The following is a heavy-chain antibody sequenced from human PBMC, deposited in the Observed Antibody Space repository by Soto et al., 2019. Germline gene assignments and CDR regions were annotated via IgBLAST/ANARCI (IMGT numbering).Heavy chain of an antibody. Sequence: QVQLVESGGDVVQPGRSLRLSCTASGFTFSTYTMHWVRQSPGKGLEWLAFISDDGDNRYYAESVKGRSTISRGNSKNTLELQMGRLRSEETAVNCRAMEGPNAAAGHNWFAPWGQGTLVTVPS. CDR2: ISDDGDNR. CDR3: AMEGPNAAAGHNWFAP. J-gene: IGHJ5*02. CDR1: GFTFSTYT. V-gene: IGHV3-30-3*01. D-gene: IGHD6-13*01.